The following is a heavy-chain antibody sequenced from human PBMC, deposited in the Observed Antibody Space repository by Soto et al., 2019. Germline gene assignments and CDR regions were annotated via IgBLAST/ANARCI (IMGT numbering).Heavy chain of an antibody. D-gene: IGHD3-22*01. CDR1: GFTFSSYA. Sequence: GGSLRLSCAASGFTFSSYAMHWVRQAPGKGLEWVAVISYDGSNKYYADSVKGRFTISRDNSKNTLYLQMNSLRAEDTAVYYCAREGTMIVVPHGWFDPWGQGTLVTVSS. CDR2: ISYDGSNK. CDR3: AREGTMIVVPHGWFDP. J-gene: IGHJ5*02. V-gene: IGHV3-30-3*01.